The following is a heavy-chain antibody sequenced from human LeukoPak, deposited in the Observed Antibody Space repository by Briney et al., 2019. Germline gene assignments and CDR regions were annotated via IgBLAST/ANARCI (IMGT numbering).Heavy chain of an antibody. V-gene: IGHV4-4*07. Sequence: PSETLSLTCTVSGGSISSYYWSWIRQPAGKGLEWIGRIYTSGSTNYNPSLKSRVTMSVDTSKNQFSLRLSSVTAADTAVYYCARSYNNAGYFYYGMDVWGQGTTVTVSS. J-gene: IGHJ6*02. CDR2: IYTSGST. CDR3: ARSYNNAGYFYYGMDV. D-gene: IGHD5-24*01. CDR1: GGSISSYY.